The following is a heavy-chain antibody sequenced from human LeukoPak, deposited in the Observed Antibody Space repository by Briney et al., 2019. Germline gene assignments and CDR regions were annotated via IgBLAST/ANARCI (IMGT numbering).Heavy chain of an antibody. CDR2: ISGSGGST. D-gene: IGHD3-22*01. CDR3: AKGGLYYYDSSGYSDY. J-gene: IGHJ4*02. V-gene: IGHV3-23*01. Sequence: GGSLRLSCAASGFTLSIYGMSWVRQAPGKGLEWVSGISGSGGSTYYADSVKGRFTISRDNSKNTLYLQMNSLRAEDTAVYYCAKGGLYYYDSSGYSDYWGQGTLVTVSS. CDR1: GFTLSIYG.